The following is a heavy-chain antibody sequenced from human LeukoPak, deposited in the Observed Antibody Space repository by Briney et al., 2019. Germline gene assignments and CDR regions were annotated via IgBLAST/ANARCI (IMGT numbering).Heavy chain of an antibody. V-gene: IGHV4-4*07. D-gene: IGHD2-15*01. Sequence: SETLSLTCTVSGGSISSYYWSWIRQPAGKGLEWIGRIYTSGNTNYNPSLKSRVTMSVDTSKDQFSLKLSSVTAADTAVYYCARHAPYCSGGSCYFDYWGQGTLVTVSP. J-gene: IGHJ4*02. CDR2: IYTSGNT. CDR1: GGSISSYY. CDR3: ARHAPYCSGGSCYFDY.